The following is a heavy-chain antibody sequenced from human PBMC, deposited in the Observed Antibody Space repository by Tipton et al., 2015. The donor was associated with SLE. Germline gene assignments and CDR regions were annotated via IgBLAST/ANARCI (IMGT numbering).Heavy chain of an antibody. CDR1: GISISSAGYS. Sequence: TLSLTCTVSGISISSAGYSWSWIRQPPGKGLEWIGWIYYSGAAHYENPSLKSRVTISIDTSNNQFSLRLTSVTAADTAVYFCARVGDYYNSGSRVFDHWGQGILVTVSS. J-gene: IGHJ4*02. CDR2: IYYSGAA. V-gene: IGHV4-39*07. CDR3: ARVGDYYNSGSRVFDH. D-gene: IGHD3-10*01.